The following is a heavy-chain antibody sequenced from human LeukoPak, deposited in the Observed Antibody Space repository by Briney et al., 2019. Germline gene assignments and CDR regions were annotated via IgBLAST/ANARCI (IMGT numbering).Heavy chain of an antibody. D-gene: IGHD3-22*01. CDR2: ISYDGSDK. V-gene: IGHV3-30*18. CDR1: RFTFSNYV. CDR3: AKDMLTYYYDSSGYYDY. Sequence: GGSLRLSCAASRFTFSNYVMHWVRQAPGKGLEWVAVISYDGSDKYYADSVKGRFTISRDNSKNTLYLQMNSLRADDTAVYYCAKDMLTYYYDSSGYYDYWGQGTLVTVSS. J-gene: IGHJ4*02.